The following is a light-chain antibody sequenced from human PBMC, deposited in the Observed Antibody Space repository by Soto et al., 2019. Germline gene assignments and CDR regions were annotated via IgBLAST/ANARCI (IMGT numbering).Light chain of an antibody. CDR2: AAS. CDR3: QQRYSTPWT. Sequence: DIQMTQSPCSLSASVGDRVTITCRASQSISSYLHWYQQKPGTAPKRLIYAASSLQSGVPSRFSGSGSGTDFTLTISSLQPEDFATYYCQQRYSTPWTFGQGTKVEIK. CDR1: QSISSY. V-gene: IGKV1-39*01. J-gene: IGKJ1*01.